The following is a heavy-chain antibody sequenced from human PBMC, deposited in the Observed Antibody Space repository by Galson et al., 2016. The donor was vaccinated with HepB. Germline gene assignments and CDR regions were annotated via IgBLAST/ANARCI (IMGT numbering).Heavy chain of an antibody. J-gene: IGHJ6*02. CDR1: GYRFTSYW. CDR2: IYPGDSDT. V-gene: IGHV5-51*01. Sequence: QSGAEVKKPGESLKISCRGSGYRFTSYWIGWVRQMPGKGLEWVGIIYPGDSDTRYSPSFQGQVTILADKSINTAYLQWSSLKASDAAMYYCARVHFYYGMDVWGQGTTVTVSS. CDR3: ARVHFYYGMDV.